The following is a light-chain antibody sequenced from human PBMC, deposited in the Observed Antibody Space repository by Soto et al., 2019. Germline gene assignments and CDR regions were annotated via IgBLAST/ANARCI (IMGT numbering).Light chain of an antibody. Sequence: QSVLTQPPSASGTPGQRVTISCSGSRSNIGSNLVNWYQQLPGTAPKLLMYNNNQRPSGVPDRFSGSKSGTSASLAISGLRSEDESAYHCAVWDDSLDGWVFGGGTKVTVL. V-gene: IGLV1-44*01. CDR2: NNN. CDR3: AVWDDSLDGWV. CDR1: RSNIGSNL. J-gene: IGLJ3*02.